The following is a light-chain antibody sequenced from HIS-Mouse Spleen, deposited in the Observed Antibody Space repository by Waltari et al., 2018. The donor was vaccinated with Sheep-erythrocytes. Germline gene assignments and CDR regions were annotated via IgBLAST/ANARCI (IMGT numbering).Light chain of an antibody. CDR1: NLGDKY. Sequence: SYELTQPPSVSVSPGPTASIPCSGDNLGDKYACWYQQKPGQSPVLVIYQDSKRPSGIPERFSGSNSGNTATLTISGTQAMDEADYYCQAWDSSTAVVFGGGTKLTVL. CDR3: QAWDSSTAVV. V-gene: IGLV3-1*01. J-gene: IGLJ2*01. CDR2: QDS.